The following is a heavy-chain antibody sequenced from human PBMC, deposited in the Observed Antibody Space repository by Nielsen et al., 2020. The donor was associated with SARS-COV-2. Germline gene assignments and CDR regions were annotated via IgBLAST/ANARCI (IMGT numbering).Heavy chain of an antibody. CDR2: ISSSSSYT. CDR1: GFTFSDYY. D-gene: IGHD6-19*01. V-gene: IGHV3-11*03. Sequence: GGSLRLSCAASGFTFSDYYMSWIRQAPGKGLEWVSYISSSSSYTNYADSVKGRFTISRDNSKNTLHLQMNSLRADDTAVYYCARNVPGGAVGKFDYWGRGTLVTVSS. CDR3: ARNVPGGAVGKFDY. J-gene: IGHJ4*02.